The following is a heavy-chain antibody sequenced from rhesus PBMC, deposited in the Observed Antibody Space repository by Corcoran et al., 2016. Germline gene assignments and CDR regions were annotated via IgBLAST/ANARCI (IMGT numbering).Heavy chain of an antibody. D-gene: IGHD1-20*01. CDR2: IINGGGST. J-gene: IGHJ4*01. CDR1: GFSFSDYY. Sequence: EVQLVESGGGLAKPGGSLRLSCAAFGFSFSDYYMDWVRQAPGKGREWGARIINGGGSTWYASSVKVSITISRENAKKTLYLQMNSLRDEDTAVYYCARSYSWNNGFDYWGQGVQVTVSS. V-gene: IGHV3-178*01. CDR3: ARSYSWNNGFDY.